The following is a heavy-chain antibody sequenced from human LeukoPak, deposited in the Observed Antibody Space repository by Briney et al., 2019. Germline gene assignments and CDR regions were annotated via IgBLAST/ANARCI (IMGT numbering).Heavy chain of an antibody. Sequence: GGSLRLSCAASGFTFDDYAMHWVRQAPGKGLEWVSGISWNSGSIGYADSVKGRFTISRDNAKNSLYLQMNSLRAEDTALYYCAKSGYSSSWLDDAFDIRGQGTMVTVSS. CDR3: AKSGYSSSWLDDAFDI. V-gene: IGHV3-9*01. CDR1: GFTFDDYA. D-gene: IGHD6-13*01. J-gene: IGHJ3*02. CDR2: ISWNSGSI.